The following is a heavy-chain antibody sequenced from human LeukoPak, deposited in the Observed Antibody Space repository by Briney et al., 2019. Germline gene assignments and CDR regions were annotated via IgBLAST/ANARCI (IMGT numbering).Heavy chain of an antibody. Sequence: ASVKVSCKASGGTFSSYAISWVRQAPGQGLEWMGWISAYNGNTNYAQKLQGRVTMTTDTSTSTAYMELRSLRSDDTAVYYCARMEGYCSSTSCRSYFDYWGQGTLVTVSS. CDR1: GGTFSSYA. J-gene: IGHJ4*02. V-gene: IGHV1-18*01. CDR2: ISAYNGNT. D-gene: IGHD2-2*01. CDR3: ARMEGYCSSTSCRSYFDY.